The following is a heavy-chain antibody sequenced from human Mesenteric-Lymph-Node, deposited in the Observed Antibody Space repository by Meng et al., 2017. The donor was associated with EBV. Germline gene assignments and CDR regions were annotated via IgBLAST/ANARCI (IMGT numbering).Heavy chain of an antibody. CDR1: GGSFRGYY. CDR3: ARVFPDLDY. CDR2: INNSGST. V-gene: IGHV4-34*01. Sequence: QVPLPGSGPARGTPSGTLPLTCAVYGGSFRGYYWSWIRQPPGKGLEWIGEINNSGSTNYNPSLKSRVTISVDTSKNQFSLKLSSVTAADTAVYYCARVFPDLDYWGQGTLVTVSS. J-gene: IGHJ4*02.